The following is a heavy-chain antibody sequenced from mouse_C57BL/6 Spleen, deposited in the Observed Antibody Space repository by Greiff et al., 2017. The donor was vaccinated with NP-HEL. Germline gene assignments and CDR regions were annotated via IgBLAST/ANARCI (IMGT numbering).Heavy chain of an antibody. CDR2: IDPSDSYT. D-gene: IGHD2-2*01. CDR1: GYTFTSYW. J-gene: IGHJ4*01. V-gene: IGHV1-50*01. CDR3: ARYLVKDAMDY. Sequence: QVQLKQPGAELVKPGASVKLSCTASGYTFTSYWMQWVKQRPGQGLEWIGEIDPSDSYTNYNQKFKGKATLTVDTSSSTAYMQLSSLTSEDSAVYYCARYLVKDAMDYWGQGTSVTVSS.